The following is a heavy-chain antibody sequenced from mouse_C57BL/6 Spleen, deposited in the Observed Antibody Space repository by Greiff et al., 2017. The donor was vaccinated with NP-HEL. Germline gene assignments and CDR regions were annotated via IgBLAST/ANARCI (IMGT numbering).Heavy chain of an antibody. CDR2: FYPGSGSI. CDR1: GYTFTEYT. V-gene: IGHV1-62-2*01. CDR3: ARHEVPIYYDYPYYFDY. J-gene: IGHJ2*01. Sequence: VQLQQSGAELVKPGASVKLSCKASGYTFTEYTIHWVKQRSGQGLEWIGWFYPGSGSIKYNEKFKDKATLTADKSSSTVYMELSRLTSEDSAVYFCARHEVPIYYDYPYYFDYWGQGTTLTVSS. D-gene: IGHD2-4*01.